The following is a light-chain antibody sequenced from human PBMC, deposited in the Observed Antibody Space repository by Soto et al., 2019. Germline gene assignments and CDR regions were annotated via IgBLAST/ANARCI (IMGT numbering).Light chain of an antibody. V-gene: IGKV3-20*01. Sequence: EIVLTQSPGTLSLSPGERATLSCRASQSVSSRYLAWYQQKPGQAPRLLIYGTASRATGISARLRGSGCGTDFTLTISSMEDEDYAVYYCQQNDSSPPWTFGQGTKVDIK. CDR2: GTA. CDR3: QQNDSSPPWT. CDR1: QSVSSRY. J-gene: IGKJ1*01.